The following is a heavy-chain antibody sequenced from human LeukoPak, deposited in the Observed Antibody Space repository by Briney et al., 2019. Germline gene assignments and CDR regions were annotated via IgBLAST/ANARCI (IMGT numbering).Heavy chain of an antibody. D-gene: IGHD2-2*01. CDR2: ISGSGDST. Sequence: GGSLRLSCAASGFTFSNYAMSWVRQAPGKGLEWVSAISGSGDSTYYADSVKGRFTISRDNSKNTLYLQMNSLRAEDTAVYYCAKDAWDIVVVPAAKFDYWGQGTLVTVSS. CDR1: GFTFSNYA. V-gene: IGHV3-23*01. CDR3: AKDAWDIVVVPAAKFDY. J-gene: IGHJ4*02.